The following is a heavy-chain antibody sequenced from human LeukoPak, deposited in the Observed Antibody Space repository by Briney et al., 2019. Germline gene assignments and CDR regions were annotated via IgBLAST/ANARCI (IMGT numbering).Heavy chain of an antibody. CDR2: INHSGST. J-gene: IGHJ4*02. D-gene: IGHD4-23*01. CDR3: ARGPGNVGFDY. CDR1: GGSFSGYY. V-gene: IGHV4-34*01. Sequence: PSETLSLTCAVYGGSFSGYYWSWIRQPPGKGLEWIGEINHSGSTNYNPSLKSRVTISVDTSKNQFSLKLSSVTAADTAVYYCARGPGNVGFDYWGQGTLVTVSS.